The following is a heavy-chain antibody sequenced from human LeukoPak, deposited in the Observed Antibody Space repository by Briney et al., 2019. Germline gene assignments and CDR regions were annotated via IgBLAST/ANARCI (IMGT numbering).Heavy chain of an antibody. D-gene: IGHD3-22*01. CDR2: IRSKAYGGTT. CDR3: TRYVRYCYDSSGYIDY. Sequence: GGSLRLSCTASGFTFGDYAMSWVRQAPGKGLEWVGFIRSKAYGGTTEYAASVKGRFTISRDDSKSIAYLQMNSLKTEDTAVYYCTRYVRYCYDSSGYIDYWGQGTLVTVSS. V-gene: IGHV3-49*04. CDR1: GFTFGDYA. J-gene: IGHJ4*02.